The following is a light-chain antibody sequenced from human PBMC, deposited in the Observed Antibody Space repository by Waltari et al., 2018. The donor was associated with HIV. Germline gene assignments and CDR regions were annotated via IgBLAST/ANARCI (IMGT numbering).Light chain of an antibody. CDR2: EVT. Sequence: QSALTQPPSASGSPGQSVTISCTGTSSDVGGYNSVSWYQQHPGKVPKLMIYEVTKRPSGVPERFSGSKPGNTASLTVSGLQAEDEADYYCSSYAGSNHVFGTGTKVTVL. V-gene: IGLV2-8*01. J-gene: IGLJ1*01. CDR3: SSYAGSNHV. CDR1: SSDVGGYNS.